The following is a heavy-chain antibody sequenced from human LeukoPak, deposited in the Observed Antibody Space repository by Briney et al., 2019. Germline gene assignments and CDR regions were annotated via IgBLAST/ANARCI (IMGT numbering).Heavy chain of an antibody. J-gene: IGHJ4*02. CDR2: ISGYNGNT. Sequence: VXVSFTXXXXTFNNXGDSWVRQAHGQGLDWMGWISGYNGNTNYAQKFQGRVTMTTDTSTKTAYMELRSLTSDDTALYYCARGGIVPADYWGQGTLVTVSS. CDR3: ARGGIVPADY. V-gene: IGHV1-18*01. CDR1: XXTFNNXG. D-gene: IGHD2-2*01.